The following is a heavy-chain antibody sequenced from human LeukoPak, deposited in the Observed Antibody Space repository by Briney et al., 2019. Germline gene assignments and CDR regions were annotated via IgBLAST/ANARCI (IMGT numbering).Heavy chain of an antibody. D-gene: IGHD6-13*01. V-gene: IGHV1-18*01. CDR1: GYTFTNYG. CDR2: ISAYNGDT. J-gene: IGHJ4*02. CDR3: AVRNRSSWSPFDF. Sequence: GASVKVSCKASGYTFTNYGISWVRQAPGQGLEWMGWISAYNGDTNYAQKIQGRVTMTTNPSTSTAYMELRTLRSDDTAVYYCAVRNRSSWSPFDFWGQGTLVTVSS.